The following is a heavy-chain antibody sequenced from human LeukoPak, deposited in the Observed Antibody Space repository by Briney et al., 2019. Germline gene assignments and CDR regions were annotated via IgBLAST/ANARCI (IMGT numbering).Heavy chain of an antibody. CDR2: IYHSGRT. CDR3: ARVEEGYGSGRRENYYYYYMDV. D-gene: IGHD3-10*01. Sequence: PSETLSLTCTVSGYSISSGDYWGWIRQPPGKGLEWIGSIYHSGRTYYNPSLKSRVTISVDTSKNQFSLKLNSVTAADTAVYYCARVEEGYGSGRRENYYYYYMDVWGKGTTVTISS. CDR1: GYSISSGDY. V-gene: IGHV4-38-2*02. J-gene: IGHJ6*03.